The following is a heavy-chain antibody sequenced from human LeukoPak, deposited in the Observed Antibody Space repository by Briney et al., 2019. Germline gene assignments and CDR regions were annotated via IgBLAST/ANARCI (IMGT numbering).Heavy chain of an antibody. CDR3: ARWRLNYDILTGRTYYFDY. V-gene: IGHV3-7*01. D-gene: IGHD3-9*01. J-gene: IGHJ4*02. CDR1: GFTFSSYG. Sequence: GRSLRLSCAVSGFTFSSYGMHWVRKAPGPGLDWVANIKQDGSEKYYVDSVKGRFTISRDNAKNSLYLQMNSLRAEGTALYYCARWRLNYDILTGRTYYFDYWGQGTLVTVSS. CDR2: IKQDGSEK.